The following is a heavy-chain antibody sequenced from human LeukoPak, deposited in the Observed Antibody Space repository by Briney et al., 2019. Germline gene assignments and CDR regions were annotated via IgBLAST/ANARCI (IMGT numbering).Heavy chain of an antibody. J-gene: IGHJ4*02. Sequence: AASVKVSCKASGGTFSSYAISWVRQAPGQGLEWMGWISADNGHSYYAHNFRGRVTMTTDTSTSTAYMELRSLRSDDTAVYYCARDQFADGSGSYEHFYWGQGTLVTVSS. CDR2: ISADNGHS. CDR1: GGTFSSYA. CDR3: ARDQFADGSGSYEHFY. V-gene: IGHV1-18*01. D-gene: IGHD3-10*01.